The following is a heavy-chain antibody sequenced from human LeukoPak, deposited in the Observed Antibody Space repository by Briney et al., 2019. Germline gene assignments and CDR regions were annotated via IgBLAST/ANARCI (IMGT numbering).Heavy chain of an antibody. V-gene: IGHV3-21*01. CDR2: ISSSSSYI. CDR1: GFTFSSYS. J-gene: IGHJ4*02. CDR3: ARGGYDILTGSGYDY. D-gene: IGHD3-9*01. Sequence: GGSLRLSCAASGFTFSSYSMNWVRPAPGKGLEWVSSISSSSSYIYYADSVKGRFTISRDNAKNSLYLQMNSLRAEDTAVYYCARGGYDILTGSGYDYWGQGTLVTVSS.